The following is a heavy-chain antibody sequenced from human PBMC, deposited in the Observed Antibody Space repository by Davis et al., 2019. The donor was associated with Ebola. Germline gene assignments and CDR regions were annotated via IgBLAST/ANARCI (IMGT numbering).Heavy chain of an antibody. CDR2: ISSSSSTI. Sequence: GESLKISCTASGFTFSSYSMNWVRQAPGKGLEWVSSISSSSSTIYCADSVKGRFTISRDNAKNSLYLQMNSLRDEDTAVYYCAREKHCSSTSCYKAASGWWDYWGQGTLVTVSS. V-gene: IGHV3-48*02. CDR1: GFTFSSYS. D-gene: IGHD2-2*02. CDR3: AREKHCSSTSCYKAASGWWDY. J-gene: IGHJ4*02.